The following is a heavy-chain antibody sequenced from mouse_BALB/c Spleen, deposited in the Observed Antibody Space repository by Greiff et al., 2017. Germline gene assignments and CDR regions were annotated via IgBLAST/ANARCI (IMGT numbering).Heavy chain of an antibody. V-gene: IGHV5-6-3*01. J-gene: IGHJ1*01. CDR3: ARALYHWYFDV. CDR1: GFTFSSYG. Sequence: EVQGVESGGGLVQPGGSLKLSCAASGFTFSSYGMSWVRQTPDKRLELVATINSNGGSTYYPDSVKGRFTISRDNAKNTLYLQMSSLKSEDTAMYYCARALYHWYFDVWGAGTTVTVSS. CDR2: INSNGGST.